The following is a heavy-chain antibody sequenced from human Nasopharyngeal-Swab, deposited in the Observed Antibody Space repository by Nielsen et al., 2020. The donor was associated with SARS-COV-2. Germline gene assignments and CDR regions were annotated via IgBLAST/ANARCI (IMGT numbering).Heavy chain of an antibody. D-gene: IGHD2-21*02. Sequence: SVKVSCKASGGTFSSYAIGWVRQAPGQGLEWMGGIIPIFGTANYAQKFQGRVTITADKSTSTAYMELSSLRSEDTAVYYCASGFIAYCGGDCSNWFDPWGQGTLVTVSS. CDR3: ASGFIAYCGGDCSNWFDP. V-gene: IGHV1-69*06. CDR1: GGTFSSYA. CDR2: IIPIFGTA. J-gene: IGHJ5*02.